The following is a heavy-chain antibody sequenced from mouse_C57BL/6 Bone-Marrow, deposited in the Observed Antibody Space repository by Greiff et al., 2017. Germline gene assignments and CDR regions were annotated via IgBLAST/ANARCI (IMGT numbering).Heavy chain of an antibody. CDR2: INPSNGGT. CDR1: GYTFTSYW. V-gene: IGHV1-53*01. J-gene: IGHJ3*01. CDR3: ARYYYGSSGGFAY. D-gene: IGHD1-1*01. Sequence: QVQLQQPGTELVKPGASVKLSCKASGYTFTSYWMHWVKQRPGQGLEWIGNINPSNGGTNYTEKLKSKATLTVDKSSSTAYMQLSSLTSEDCAVYYCARYYYGSSGGFAYWGQGTLVTVSA.